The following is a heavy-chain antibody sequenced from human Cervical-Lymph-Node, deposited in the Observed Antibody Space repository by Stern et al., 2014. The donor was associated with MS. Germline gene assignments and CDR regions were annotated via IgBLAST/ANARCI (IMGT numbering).Heavy chain of an antibody. CDR1: GFTFSSYG. D-gene: IGHD5-18*01. CDR3: ASMVSGWYFDL. V-gene: IGHV3-33*01. Sequence: VHLVESGGGVVQPGRSLRLSCAASGFTFSSYGMHWVRQAPGKGLEWVAVIWYDGSNKYYADSVKGRFTISRDNSKNTLYLQMNSLRAEDTAVYYCASMVSGWYFDLWGRGTLVTVSS. CDR2: IWYDGSNK. J-gene: IGHJ2*01.